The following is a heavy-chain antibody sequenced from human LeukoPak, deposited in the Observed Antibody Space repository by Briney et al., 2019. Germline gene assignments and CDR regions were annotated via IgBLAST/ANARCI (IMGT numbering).Heavy chain of an antibody. CDR1: GFTFSDYY. J-gene: IGHJ4*02. CDR3: AKSPRLTMIVVVIPKSYYFDY. Sequence: GGSLRLSCAASGFTFSDYYMSWIRQAPGKGLEWVSYISSGGITIYYADSVKGRFTISRDNAKNTLYLQMNSLRAEDTAVYYCAKSPRLTMIVVVIPKSYYFDYWGQGTLVTVSS. CDR2: ISSGGITI. V-gene: IGHV3-11*01. D-gene: IGHD3-22*01.